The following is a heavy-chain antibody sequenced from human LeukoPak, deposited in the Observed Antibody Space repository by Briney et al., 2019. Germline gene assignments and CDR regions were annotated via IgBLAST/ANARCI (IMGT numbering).Heavy chain of an antibody. Sequence: ASVTVSCKASGYTFTGYYMHWVRQAPGQGLEWMGWINPNSGGTNYAQKFQGRVTMTRDTSISTAYMELSRLRSDDTAVYYCARALYAGIAAAHDYWGQGTLVTVSS. CDR1: GYTFTGYY. CDR3: ARALYAGIAAAHDY. V-gene: IGHV1-2*02. CDR2: INPNSGGT. J-gene: IGHJ4*02. D-gene: IGHD6-13*01.